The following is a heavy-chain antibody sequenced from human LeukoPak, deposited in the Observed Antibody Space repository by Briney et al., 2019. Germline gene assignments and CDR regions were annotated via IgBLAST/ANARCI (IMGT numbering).Heavy chain of an antibody. Sequence: SQTLSLTCAVSRGSFSSGAYAWTWIRQPPGKGLEWLGYIHDTGSTYYKPSLKSRLTMSVDRSKNHFSLQLTSVTAADTAVYFCARGTNAATGEFDYWGQGILVTVSS. CDR2: IHDTGST. CDR1: RGSFSSGAYA. V-gene: IGHV4-30-2*01. CDR3: ARGTNAATGEFDY. J-gene: IGHJ4*02. D-gene: IGHD7-27*01.